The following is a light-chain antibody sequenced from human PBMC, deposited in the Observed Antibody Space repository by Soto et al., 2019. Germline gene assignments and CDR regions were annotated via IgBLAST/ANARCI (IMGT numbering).Light chain of an antibody. CDR2: ATS. J-gene: IGKJ1*01. V-gene: IGKV3-20*01. CDR1: QSVSVNS. Sequence: EIVLTQSPGTLSLSPGERATLSCRASQSVSVNSLAWYQQKPGQAPRLLIYATSSRATGIPDRFSGSGSGTDFTLTIDRLEPEDSAVYYCHQYGSSQTFGQGTKVDIK. CDR3: HQYGSSQT.